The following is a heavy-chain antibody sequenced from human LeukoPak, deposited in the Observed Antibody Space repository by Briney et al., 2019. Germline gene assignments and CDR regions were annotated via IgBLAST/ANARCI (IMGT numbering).Heavy chain of an antibody. CDR2: IDGSGGTT. CDR1: GFTFTRNA. D-gene: IGHD2-2*01. Sequence: GESLKISCAASGFTFTRNAMAWVRQAPGKGLEWVSAIDGSGGTTFYADSVKGRVTISRVQSTNTVYLQMNSLRADDTAVYYCAKAHCSSTSCSRADNWGQGTLVTVSS. J-gene: IGHJ4*02. V-gene: IGHV3-23*01. CDR3: AKAHCSSTSCSRADN.